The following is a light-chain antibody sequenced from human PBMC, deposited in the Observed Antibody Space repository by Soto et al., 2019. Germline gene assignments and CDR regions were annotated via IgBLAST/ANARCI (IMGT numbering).Light chain of an antibody. V-gene: IGKV3-11*01. J-gene: IGKJ4*01. CDR1: QSVSSY. CDR2: DAS. Sequence: EIVLTQSPATLSLSPGERATLSCRASQSVSSYLAWYQQKPGQDPRLLIYDASNRATGIPARFRGSASGTDFTLTISVLEPEDFAVYYCQQRSNWLTFGGGTKVEIK. CDR3: QQRSNWLT.